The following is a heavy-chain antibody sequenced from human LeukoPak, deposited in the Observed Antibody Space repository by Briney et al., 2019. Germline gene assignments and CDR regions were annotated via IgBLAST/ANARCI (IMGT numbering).Heavy chain of an antibody. CDR2: ISDSGGNT. D-gene: IGHD2/OR15-2a*01. CDR3: ARRSHGFTTFDY. CDR1: GFTFSSYA. J-gene: IGHJ4*02. V-gene: IGHV3-23*01. Sequence: PGRSLRLSCAASGFTFSSYAMTWVRQAPGKGLEWVSGISDSGGNTYYADSVKGRFTISRDNSKNTLYLQMNSLRVEDTAMYYCARRSHGFTTFDYWGQGTLVTVSS.